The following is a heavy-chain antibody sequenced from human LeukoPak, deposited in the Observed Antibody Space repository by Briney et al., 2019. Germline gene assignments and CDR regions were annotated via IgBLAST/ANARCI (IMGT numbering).Heavy chain of an antibody. J-gene: IGHJ4*02. CDR1: GYTFTGYY. CDR2: INPNSGGT. D-gene: IGHD3-9*01. Sequence: ASVKVSCEASGYTFTGYYMHWVRQAPGQGLEWMGWINPNSGGTNYAQKFQGKVTMTRDTSISTAYMELSRLRSDDTAVYYCARSAPYDILTGHKFDYWGQGTLVTVSS. V-gene: IGHV1-2*02. CDR3: ARSAPYDILTGHKFDY.